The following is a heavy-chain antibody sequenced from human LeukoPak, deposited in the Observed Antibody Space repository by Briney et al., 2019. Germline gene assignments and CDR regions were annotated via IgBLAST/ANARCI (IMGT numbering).Heavy chain of an antibody. D-gene: IGHD5-12*01. CDR2: ISGSGSST. V-gene: IGHV3-23*01. CDR1: GFTFSSYA. CDR3: AKDPVRGYDPFPMYYFDY. Sequence: GGSLRLSCAASGFTFSSYAMSWVRQAPGKGLEWVSAISGSGSSTYYADSVKGRFTISRDNSENTLYLQMNSLRAEDTAVYYCAKDPVRGYDPFPMYYFDYWGQGTLVTVSS. J-gene: IGHJ4*02.